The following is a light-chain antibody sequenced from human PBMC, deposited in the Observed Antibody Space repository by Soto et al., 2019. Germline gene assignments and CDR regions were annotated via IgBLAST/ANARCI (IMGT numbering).Light chain of an antibody. Sequence: PGERATLSCRASQSVTRYLAWYQQRPGQTPRLLIYDASNRATGIPARFSGSGSGTDFTLTISSLEPEDFAVYYCQQRINWPPLTFGGGTKVDIK. CDR2: DAS. CDR1: QSVTRY. J-gene: IGKJ4*01. CDR3: QQRINWPPLT. V-gene: IGKV3-11*01.